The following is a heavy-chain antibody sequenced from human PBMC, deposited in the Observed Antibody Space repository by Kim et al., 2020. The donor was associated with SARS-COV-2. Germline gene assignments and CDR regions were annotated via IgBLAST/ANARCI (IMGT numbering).Heavy chain of an antibody. D-gene: IGHD6-13*01. Sequence: YAASVPGRFPISRANSKTTLYLQMNSLRAEDTAVYYCARGLAAAGFDAFDIWGQGTMVTVSS. CDR3: ARGLAAAGFDAFDI. J-gene: IGHJ3*02. V-gene: IGHV3-30*01.